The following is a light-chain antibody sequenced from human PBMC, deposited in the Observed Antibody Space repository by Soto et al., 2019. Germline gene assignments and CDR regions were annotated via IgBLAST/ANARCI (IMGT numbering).Light chain of an antibody. J-gene: IGKJ4*01. CDR2: AAS. V-gene: IGKV1-6*01. CDR1: QGIRND. Sequence: AIQMTQSPSSLSASVGDRVTITCRASQGIRNDLGWYQQKPGKAPKLLIYAASSLQSGVPSRFSGSGSGTDFTLTISSLEPEDFAVYYCQQRNNWPLTFGGGTKVEIK. CDR3: QQRNNWPLT.